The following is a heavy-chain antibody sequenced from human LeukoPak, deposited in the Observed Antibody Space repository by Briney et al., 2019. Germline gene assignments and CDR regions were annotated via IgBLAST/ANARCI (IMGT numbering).Heavy chain of an antibody. CDR3: ARRMATILRYNWFDP. CDR2: IFYSGST. V-gene: IGHV4-39*07. Sequence: PSETLSLTCTVSSGSISTSNYYWGWVRQPPGKALEWIGNIFYSGSTYYSPSLKSRVTISVDTSKNQFSLKLSSVTAADTAVYYCARRMATILRYNWFDPWGQGTLVTVSS. D-gene: IGHD5-24*01. J-gene: IGHJ5*02. CDR1: SGSISTSNYY.